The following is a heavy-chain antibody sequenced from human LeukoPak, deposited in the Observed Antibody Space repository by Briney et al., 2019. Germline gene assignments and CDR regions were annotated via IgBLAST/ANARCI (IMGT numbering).Heavy chain of an antibody. J-gene: IGHJ4*02. D-gene: IGHD1-26*01. CDR3: ARVGWELLLGEPETYYFDY. CDR2: INTNTGNP. Sequence: ASVKVSCKASGYTFTSYAMNWVRQAPGQGLEWMGWINTNTGNPTYAQGFTGRFVFSLDTSVSTAYLQISSLKAEDTAVYYCARVGWELLLGEPETYYFDYWGQGTLVTVSS. CDR1: GYTFTSYA. V-gene: IGHV7-4-1*02.